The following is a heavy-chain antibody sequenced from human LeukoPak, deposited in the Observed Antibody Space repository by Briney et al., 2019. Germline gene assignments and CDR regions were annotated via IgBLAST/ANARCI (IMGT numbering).Heavy chain of an antibody. V-gene: IGHV3-23*01. Sequence: LPGGSLRLSCAASGFTFSSYAMSWVRQAPGKGLEWVSGISGSGGSTYYADSVKGRFTISRDNSKNTLHLQMNSPRAEDTAVYYCAILPGYSRSWYEVDYWGQGTLVTVSS. J-gene: IGHJ4*02. D-gene: IGHD6-13*01. CDR3: AILPGYSRSWYEVDY. CDR1: GFTFSSYA. CDR2: ISGSGGST.